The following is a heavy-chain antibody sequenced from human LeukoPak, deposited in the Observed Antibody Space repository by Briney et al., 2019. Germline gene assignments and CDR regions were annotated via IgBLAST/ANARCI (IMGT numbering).Heavy chain of an antibody. V-gene: IGHV3-23*01. J-gene: IGHJ4*02. D-gene: IGHD1-26*01. CDR1: GFPFSSYA. Sequence: GGSLRLSCAASGFPFSSYAMRCVRQAPAKGLEWVSAIRFSGGSTYYADSLRDRFPNYRDNPKHTLHRPMNTLRARHAAVFYCAKDSSVGATSRDYWGQGTLVTVSS. CDR3: AKDSSVGATSRDY. CDR2: IRFSGGST.